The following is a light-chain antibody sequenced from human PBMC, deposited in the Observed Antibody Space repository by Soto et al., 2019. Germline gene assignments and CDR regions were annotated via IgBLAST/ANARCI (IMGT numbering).Light chain of an antibody. CDR1: QGISSY. J-gene: IGKJ4*01. V-gene: IGKV1-9*01. Sequence: DIQLTQSPSFLSASVGDRVTITCRASQGISSYLAWYQEKPGKAPKLLIYAASTLQSGVPSRFSGSGSGTEFTLTISSLQPEDFATYYCQQINSYPLAFGGGTKVVIK. CDR2: AAS. CDR3: QQINSYPLA.